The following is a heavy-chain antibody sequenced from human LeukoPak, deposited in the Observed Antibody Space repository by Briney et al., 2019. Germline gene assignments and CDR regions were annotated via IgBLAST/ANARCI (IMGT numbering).Heavy chain of an antibody. CDR1: GFTSSSYA. J-gene: IGHJ4*02. V-gene: IGHV3-23*01. D-gene: IGHD1-26*01. CDR3: AKTYSGSSRHYFDY. Sequence: GGSLRLSCAASGFTSSSYAMSWVRQAPGKGLEWVSAISGSGGSTYYADTVKGRFTISRDNSKNTLYLQMNSLRAEDTAVYYCAKTYSGSSRHYFDYWGQGTLVTVSS. CDR2: ISGSGGST.